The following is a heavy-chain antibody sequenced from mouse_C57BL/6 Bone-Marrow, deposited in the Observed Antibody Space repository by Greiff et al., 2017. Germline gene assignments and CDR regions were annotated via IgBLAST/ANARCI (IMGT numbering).Heavy chain of an antibody. V-gene: IGHV1-69*01. CDR3: AREYLLDFFAC. CDR1: GYTFTSYW. Sequence: QVQLQQPGAELVMPGASVKLSCKASGYTFTSYWMHWVKQRPGQGLEWVEEIDPSDSYTNYNQKFKGKSTLTVDKSSSTAYMQLSSLTSEDSAVYYCAREYLLDFFACWGQGTLVTVSA. D-gene: IGHD5-1*01. CDR2: IDPSDSYT. J-gene: IGHJ3*01.